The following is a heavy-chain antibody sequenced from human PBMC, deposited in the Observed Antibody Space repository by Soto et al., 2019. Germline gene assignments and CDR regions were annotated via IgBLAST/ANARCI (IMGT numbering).Heavy chain of an antibody. J-gene: IGHJ4*02. Sequence: QVQLVQSGAEVKEPGASVKVSCKASGYTFTSFGINWVRQAPGQGLEWMAWIGSYNGNTNYTQKFQGRVTMTTDTSTSTSYMERRSLRSDDTAVYYCARGPRDGYKYGADYWGQGTLVTVSS. CDR3: ARGPRDGYKYGADY. V-gene: IGHV1-18*01. D-gene: IGHD5-12*01. CDR1: GYTFTSFG. CDR2: IGSYNGNT.